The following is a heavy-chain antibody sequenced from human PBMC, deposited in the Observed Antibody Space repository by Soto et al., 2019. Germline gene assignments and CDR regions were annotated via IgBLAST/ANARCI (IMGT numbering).Heavy chain of an antibody. CDR2: VTPAFETT. CDR3: ATWACLVTYCGFIGSLDF. J-gene: IGHJ4*02. Sequence: QVHLVQSGAEVKKPGSSLKISCRASGSTFSKRGITWVRQAPGQGLEWMGGVTPAFETTNFAGKFQGRLTMTADEPTTTADSELGILTSEDTAVYHSATWACLVTYCGFIGSLDFWGQGTLVTVSS. D-gene: IGHD2-21*01. CDR1: GSTFSKRG. V-gene: IGHV1-69*01.